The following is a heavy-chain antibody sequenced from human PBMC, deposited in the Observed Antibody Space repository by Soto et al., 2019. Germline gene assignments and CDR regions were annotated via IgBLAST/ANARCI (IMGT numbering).Heavy chain of an antibody. J-gene: IGHJ4*02. Sequence: VQLLGPGEAWVRPGGPLRLSCPASEFTFRNFPMNWDAQAPGKGLDWVSTISATTPNTYYADSVKGRFTISRDNSKNTLYLQMNSLSAEDTAVYFCARDWNFDQWGQGTLV. CDR3: ARDWNFDQ. D-gene: IGHD1-1*01. V-gene: IGHV3-23*01. CDR1: EFTFRNFP. CDR2: ISATTPNT.